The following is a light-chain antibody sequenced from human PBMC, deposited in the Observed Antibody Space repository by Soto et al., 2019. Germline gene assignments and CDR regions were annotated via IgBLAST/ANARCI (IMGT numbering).Light chain of an antibody. V-gene: IGLV3-1*01. CDR3: QAWDSSAGVV. Sequence: SYELTQPPSVSVSPGQTASITCSGDKLGNKYASWYQQKPGQSPVLVIYQQSTRPSGVPERFSGSNSGNTATLTISGTQAMDEADYYCQAWDSSAGVVFGGGTKVTVL. CDR2: QQS. J-gene: IGLJ2*01. CDR1: KLGNKY.